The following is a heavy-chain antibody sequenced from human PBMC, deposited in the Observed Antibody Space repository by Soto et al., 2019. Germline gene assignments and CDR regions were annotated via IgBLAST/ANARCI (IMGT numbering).Heavy chain of an antibody. Sequence: SETLSLTCAVSGGSISSGGYSWSWIRQPPGKGLEWIGYIYHSGSTYYNPSLKSRVTISVDRSKNQFSLKLSSVTAADTAVYYCALFLDLGGYPDAFDFWGQGSMVTVSS. J-gene: IGHJ3*01. CDR1: GGSISSGGYS. CDR2: IYHSGST. CDR3: ALFLDLGGYPDAFDF. V-gene: IGHV4-30-2*01. D-gene: IGHD3-16*02.